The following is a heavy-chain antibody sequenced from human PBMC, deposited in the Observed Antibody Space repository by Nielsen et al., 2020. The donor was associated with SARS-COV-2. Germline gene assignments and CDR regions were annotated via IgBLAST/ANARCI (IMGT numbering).Heavy chain of an antibody. Sequence: WVRQAPGQGLEWMGWINTNTGNPTYAQGFTGRFVFSLDTSVSTAYLQISSLKAEDTAVYYCARSEADNYYYGMDVWGQGTTVTVSS. CDR3: ARSEADNYYYGMDV. V-gene: IGHV7-4-1*02. CDR2: INTNTGNP. D-gene: IGHD1-14*01. J-gene: IGHJ6*02.